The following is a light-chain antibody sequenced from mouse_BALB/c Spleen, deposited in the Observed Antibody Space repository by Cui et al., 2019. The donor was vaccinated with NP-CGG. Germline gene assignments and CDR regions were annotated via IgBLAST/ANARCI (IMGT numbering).Light chain of an antibody. CDR1: TGAVTTSNY. J-gene: IGLJ1*01. CDR2: GTN. V-gene: IGLV1*01. Sequence: QAVVTQESALTTPPGETVTLTCHSSTGAVTTSNYANWVQEKPDHLFTGLIGGTNNRTPGVPARFSGSLIGDKAALTITGAQTEDEAIYFCALWYSNHWVFGGGTKLTVL. CDR3: ALWYSNHWV.